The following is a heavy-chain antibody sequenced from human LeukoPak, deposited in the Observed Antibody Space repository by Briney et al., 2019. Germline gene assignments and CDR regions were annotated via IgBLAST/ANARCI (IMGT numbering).Heavy chain of an antibody. V-gene: IGHV4-39*01. CDR3: ARQVGTYYYYYYMDV. J-gene: IGHJ6*03. Sequence: SETLSLTCTVSGGSISSSSCYWGWIRQPPGKGLEWIGSIYYSGSTYYNPSLKSRVTISVDTSKNQFSLKLSSVTAADTAVYYCARQVGTYYYYYYMDVWGKGTTVTISS. CDR1: GGSISSSSCY. D-gene: IGHD1-1*01. CDR2: IYYSGST.